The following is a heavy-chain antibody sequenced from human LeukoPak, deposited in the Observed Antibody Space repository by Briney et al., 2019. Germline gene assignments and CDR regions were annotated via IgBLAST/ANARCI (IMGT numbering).Heavy chain of an antibody. D-gene: IGHD6-19*01. V-gene: IGHV1-69*05. CDR1: GGTFSSYA. Sequence: APVKVSCKASGGTFSSYAISWVRQAPGQGLEWMGGIIPIFGTANYAQKLQGRVTMTTDTSTSTAYMELRSLRSDDTAVYYCARESSSGLMNDYWGQGTLVTVSS. CDR2: IIPIFGTA. J-gene: IGHJ4*02. CDR3: ARESSSGLMNDY.